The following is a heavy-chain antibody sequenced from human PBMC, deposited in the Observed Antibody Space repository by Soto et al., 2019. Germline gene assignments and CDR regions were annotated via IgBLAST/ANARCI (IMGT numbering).Heavy chain of an antibody. CDR3: AKGDCSSTSCYGDY. J-gene: IGHJ4*02. CDR1: GFTFDDYA. Sequence: EVQLVESGGGLVQPGRSLRLSCAASGFTFDDYAMHWVRQAPGKGLEWVSGISWNSGSIGYADSVKGRFTISRDNAKNSLYLQMNSLRAEDTALYYCAKGDCSSTSCYGDYWGQGTLVTVSS. V-gene: IGHV3-9*01. D-gene: IGHD2-2*01. CDR2: ISWNSGSI.